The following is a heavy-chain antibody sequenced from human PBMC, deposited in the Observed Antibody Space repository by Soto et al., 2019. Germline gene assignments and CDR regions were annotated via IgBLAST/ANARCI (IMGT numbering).Heavy chain of an antibody. CDR1: EFTFSRYA. D-gene: IGHD6-13*01. V-gene: IGHV3-23*01. J-gene: IGHJ4*02. CDR3: AKVPEQQDLDY. Sequence: EVQLLESGGGLVQPGGSLRLSCAGSEFTFSRYAMSWVRQAPGKGLEWVSAISGSGGSTYYADSVKGRFTISRDNSKNTLYLQMNSLRAEYTAVYYCAKVPEQQDLDYWGQGTLVTVSS. CDR2: ISGSGGST.